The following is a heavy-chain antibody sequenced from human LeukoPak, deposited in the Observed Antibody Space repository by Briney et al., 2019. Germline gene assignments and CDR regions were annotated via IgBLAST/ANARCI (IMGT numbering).Heavy chain of an antibody. CDR3: STRGTVVGYFDY. D-gene: IGHD4-23*01. J-gene: IGHJ4*02. Sequence: SVKVSCKASGGTFSSYAISWVRQAPGQGLEWMGGIIPIFGTANYAQKFQGRVTITADESTSTAYMELSSLRSEDTAVYYCSTRGTVVGYFDYWGQGTLVTVSS. CDR2: IIPIFGTA. V-gene: IGHV1-69*01. CDR1: GGTFSSYA.